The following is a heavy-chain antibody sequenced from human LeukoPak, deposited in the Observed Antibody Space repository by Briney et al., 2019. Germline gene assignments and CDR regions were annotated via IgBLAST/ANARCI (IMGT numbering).Heavy chain of an antibody. D-gene: IGHD3-22*01. CDR2: ISYDGSNK. CDR1: GFTLSNHA. CDR3: AKVGSGYYFDY. J-gene: IGHJ4*02. V-gene: IGHV3-30-3*01. Sequence: GRSLRLSCAASGFTLSNHAMHWVRQAPGKGLAWVTVISYDGSNKYFADSVKGRFTVSRDNSQNTLYLQMNSLRADDTAVYYCAKVGSGYYFDYWGQGTLVTVSS.